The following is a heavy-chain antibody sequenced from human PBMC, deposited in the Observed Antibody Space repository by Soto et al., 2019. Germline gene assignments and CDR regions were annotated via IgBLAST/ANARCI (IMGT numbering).Heavy chain of an antibody. CDR1: GFTFSNYA. V-gene: IGHV3-30*04. CDR2: ISYDGRDE. D-gene: IGHD5-12*01. J-gene: IGHJ4*02. CDR3: AGDSRTDGYKYDYFDY. Sequence: QVQLVESGGGVVQPGRSLRLSCTASGFTFSNYAIHWVRQAPGKGLEWVALISYDGRDEYYADSVKGRFTISRDNSKNTLYLQMNSLRAEDTGMFYCAGDSRTDGYKYDYFDYWGQGTLVTVSS.